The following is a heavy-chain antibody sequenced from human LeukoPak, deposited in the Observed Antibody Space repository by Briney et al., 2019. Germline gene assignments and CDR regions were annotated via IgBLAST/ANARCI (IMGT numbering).Heavy chain of an antibody. CDR1: GLIFSDYW. CDR3: ATRESSMARSH. CDR2: INEDGSAQ. J-gene: IGHJ4*01. V-gene: IGHV3-7*01. Sequence: GGSLRLSCAASGLIFSDYWVNWVRQVPGKGLEWVANINEDGSAQDYVDSVRGRFAISRDNAKTSLYLQMNSLRVEDTAIYYCATRESSMARSHWGHGTLVTVSS. D-gene: IGHD3-10*01.